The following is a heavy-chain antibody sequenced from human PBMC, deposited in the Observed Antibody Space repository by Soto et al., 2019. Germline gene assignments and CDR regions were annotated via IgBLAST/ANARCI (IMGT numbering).Heavy chain of an antibody. CDR3: ATAIAATGPADS. V-gene: IGHV1-18*01. CDR1: GYTFSNNG. D-gene: IGHD6-13*01. J-gene: IGHJ4*02. CDR2: NGGYNGNT. Sequence: VQSGGEVKKPGASVKVSCKASGYTFSNNGFTWVRQAPGQGLEWMGWNGGYNGNTNYAPKFQGRVTMTADTSTSTAHMELRGLRSDDTAVYYCATAIAATGPADSWGQGTLVTVSS.